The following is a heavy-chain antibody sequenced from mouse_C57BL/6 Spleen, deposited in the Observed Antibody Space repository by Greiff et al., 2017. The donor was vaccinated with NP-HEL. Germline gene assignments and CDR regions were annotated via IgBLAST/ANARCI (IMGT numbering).Heavy chain of an antibody. D-gene: IGHD1-1*01. CDR1: GYTFTSYW. Sequence: QVQLQQPGAELVRPGSSVKLSCKASGYTFTSYWMDWVKQRPGQGLEWIGNIYPSDSETHYNQKFKDKATLTVDKSSSTAYMQLSSLTSEDSAVYYCAREEITTVVAPYFDYWGQGTTLTVSS. CDR2: IYPSDSET. CDR3: AREEITTVVAPYFDY. V-gene: IGHV1-61*01. J-gene: IGHJ2*01.